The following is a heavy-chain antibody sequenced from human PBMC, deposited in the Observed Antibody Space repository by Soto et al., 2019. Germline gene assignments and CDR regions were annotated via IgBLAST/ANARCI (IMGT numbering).Heavy chain of an antibody. CDR1: GGTFSSYA. CDR3: AREGGYCSGGSCSSEHYGMDV. V-gene: IGHV1-69*13. D-gene: IGHD2-15*01. J-gene: IGHJ6*02. CDR2: IIPIFGTA. Sequence: SVKVSCKASGGTFSSYAISWVRRAPGQGLEWMGGIIPIFGTANYAQKFQGRVTITADESTSTAYMELSSLRSEDTAVYYCAREGGYCSGGSCSSEHYGMDVWGQGTTVTVSS.